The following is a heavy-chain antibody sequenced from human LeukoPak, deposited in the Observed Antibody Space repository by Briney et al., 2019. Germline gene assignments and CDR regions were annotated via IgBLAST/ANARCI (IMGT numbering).Heavy chain of an antibody. CDR3: ARVVSMLIVVVTHFDY. J-gene: IGHJ4*02. V-gene: IGHV3-48*04. CDR1: GFTFSSYS. D-gene: IGHD3-22*01. Sequence: PGGSLRLSCAASGFTFSSYSMNWVRQAPGKGLEWVSYISSSGSTIYYADSVKGRFTISRDNAKNSLYLQMNSLRAEDTAVYYCARVVSMLIVVVTHFDYWGQGTLVTVSS. CDR2: ISSSGSTI.